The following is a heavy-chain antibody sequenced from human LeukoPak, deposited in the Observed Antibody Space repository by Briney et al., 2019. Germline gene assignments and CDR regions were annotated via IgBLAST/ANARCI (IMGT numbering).Heavy chain of an antibody. D-gene: IGHD4-17*01. Sequence: SETLSLTCTVSGGSIGSSYYYWGWIRQPPGKGLEWIGSIYYSGSTYYNPSLKSRVTISVDTSKNQFSLKLSSVTAADTAVYYCARHNNGEPHYYYYYGMDVWGQGTTVTVSS. CDR3: ARHNNGEPHYYYYYGMDV. J-gene: IGHJ6*02. CDR1: GGSIGSSYYY. V-gene: IGHV4-39*01. CDR2: IYYSGST.